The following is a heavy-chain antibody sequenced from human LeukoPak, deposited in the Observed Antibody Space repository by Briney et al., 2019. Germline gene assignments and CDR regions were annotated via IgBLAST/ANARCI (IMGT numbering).Heavy chain of an antibody. V-gene: IGHV3-23*01. Sequence: PGGSLRLSCAASAFTFSTYVMSWLRQAPGRGLEWVSSIRTGADDMSYADSVKGRFTISRDNSRHTLYPQMNSLRAEVTAVYYCAKVPLGVSWDMHFDSWGQGTLVTVSS. D-gene: IGHD1-26*01. CDR1: AFTFSTYV. CDR3: AKVPLGVSWDMHFDS. J-gene: IGHJ4*02. CDR2: IRTGADDM.